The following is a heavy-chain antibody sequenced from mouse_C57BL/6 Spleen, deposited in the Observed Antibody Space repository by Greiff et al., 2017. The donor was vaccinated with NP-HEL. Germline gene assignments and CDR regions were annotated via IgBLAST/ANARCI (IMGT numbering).Heavy chain of an antibody. CDR2: FYPGDGDT. CDR3: ARAYYDYDGWFAY. Sequence: VQLQQSGPELVKPGASVKLSCKASGYAFSSSWMNWVKQRPGKGLEWIGRFYPGDGDTKYNGKFKGKATLTADKSSSTAYMQLSSLTSEDSAVYFCARAYYDYDGWFAYWGQGTLVTVSA. V-gene: IGHV1-82*01. D-gene: IGHD2-4*01. CDR1: GYAFSSSW. J-gene: IGHJ3*01.